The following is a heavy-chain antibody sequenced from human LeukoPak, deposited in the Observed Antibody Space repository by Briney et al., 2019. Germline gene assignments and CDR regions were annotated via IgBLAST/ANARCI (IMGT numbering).Heavy chain of an antibody. V-gene: IGHV3-74*01. CDR3: ARDRDIVGPGDAFDI. CDR2: INSDGSST. CDR1: GFTFSSYW. D-gene: IGHD5-12*01. Sequence: GGSLRLSCAASGFTFSSYWMHWVRHAPGKGLVWVSRINSDGSSTSYADSVKGRFTISRDNAKNTLYLQMNSLRAEDTAVYYCARDRDIVGPGDAFDIWGQGTMVTVSS. J-gene: IGHJ3*02.